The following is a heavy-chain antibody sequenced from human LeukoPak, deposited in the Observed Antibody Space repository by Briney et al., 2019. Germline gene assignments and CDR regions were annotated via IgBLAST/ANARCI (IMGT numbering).Heavy chain of an antibody. CDR1: GYTFTAYY. V-gene: IGHV1-2*02. CDR3: VVLPVAGTPNPLDY. J-gene: IGHJ4*02. D-gene: IGHD6-19*01. CDR2: INPNSGST. Sequence: ASVKVSCKASGYTFTAYYMHWVRQAPGQGLEWVAWINPNSGSTNYARKFQGRVTLTRDTSISTAYMELSRLTYDDSAVYYCVVLPVAGTPNPLDYWGQGTLVTVSS.